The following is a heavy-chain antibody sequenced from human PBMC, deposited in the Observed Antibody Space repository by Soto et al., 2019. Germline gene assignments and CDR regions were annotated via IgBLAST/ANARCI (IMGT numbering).Heavy chain of an antibody. J-gene: IGHJ4*02. CDR1: GGSISSGGYS. Sequence: QLQLQESGSGLVKPSQTLSLTCAVSGGSISSGGYSWSWIRQPPGKGLEWIGYIYHSGSTYYNPSLPTRVPISLDGSKTQCSRKLSAVTAADTAVYCCASAGGLGALAVDYWGQGTLVTVSS. CDR2: IYHSGST. CDR3: ASAGGLGALAVDY. D-gene: IGHD6-19*01. V-gene: IGHV4-30-2*01.